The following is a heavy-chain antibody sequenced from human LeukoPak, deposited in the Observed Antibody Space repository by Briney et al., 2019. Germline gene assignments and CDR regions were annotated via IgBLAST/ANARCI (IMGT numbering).Heavy chain of an antibody. J-gene: IGHJ4*02. CDR3: ASGHPRRTRQDEYDFDY. CDR1: GGSISTGSYY. V-gene: IGHV4-61*02. D-gene: IGHD2/OR15-2a*01. Sequence: PAQTLSLTCTVSGGSISTGSYYWSWIRRPAGKGLGCIGRIYTSGSTNYNPSLKSRVTISTDTSKNQFSLKLSSVTAADTAVYYCASGHPRRTRQDEYDFDYWGQGSLVTVSS. CDR2: IYTSGST.